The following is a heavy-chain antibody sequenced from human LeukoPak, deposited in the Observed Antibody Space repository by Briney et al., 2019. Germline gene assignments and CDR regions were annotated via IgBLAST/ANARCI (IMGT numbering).Heavy chain of an antibody. D-gene: IGHD3-22*01. CDR1: GFTFSSYA. CDR2: SGGST. J-gene: IGHJ4*02. V-gene: IGHV3-NL1*01. CDR3: ARDIYYESSGYYYSDY. Sequence: GGSLRLSCAASGFTFSSYAIHWVRQAPGKGLEWVSYSGGSTYYADSVKGRFTIFRDNSKNTLYLQMNSLGAEDTAVYYCARDIYYESSGYYYSDYWGQGTLVTVSS.